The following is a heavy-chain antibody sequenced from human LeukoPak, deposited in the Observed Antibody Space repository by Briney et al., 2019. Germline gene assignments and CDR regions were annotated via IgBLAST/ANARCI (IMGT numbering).Heavy chain of an antibody. CDR1: GDSIRVFY. D-gene: IGHD6-19*01. CDR2: IYYSGST. CDR3: EIESIAVAGFDY. Sequence: PSETLSLTCTVSGDSIRVFYCACIRQPPGKGLEWIGYIYYSGSTSYNPPLKSRVTISIDTSKNQFSLILSSVTAADTAVYYSEIESIAVAGFDYWGQGALVTVSS. J-gene: IGHJ4*02. V-gene: IGHV4-59*01.